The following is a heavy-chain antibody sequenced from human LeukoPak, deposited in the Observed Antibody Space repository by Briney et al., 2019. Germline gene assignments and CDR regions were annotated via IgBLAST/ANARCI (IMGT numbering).Heavy chain of an antibody. Sequence: NASETLSLTCAVSGGSISSGGYYWSWIRQHPGKGLEWIGYIYYSGSTYYNPSLKSRVTISVDTSKNQFSLKLSSVTAADTAVYYCARDQSFKSRWGGYNFRDAFDIWGQGTMVTVSS. D-gene: IGHD5-24*01. CDR2: IYYSGST. J-gene: IGHJ3*02. CDR1: GGSISSGGYY. CDR3: ARDQSFKSRWGGYNFRDAFDI. V-gene: IGHV4-31*11.